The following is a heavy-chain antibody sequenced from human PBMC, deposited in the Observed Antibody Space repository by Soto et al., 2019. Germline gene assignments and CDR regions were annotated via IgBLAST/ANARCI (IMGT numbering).Heavy chain of an antibody. V-gene: IGHV1-3*01. CDR3: ARAQNLEMATP. CDR1: GYTFTGYA. D-gene: IGHD5-12*01. J-gene: IGHJ4*02. Sequence: QVQLVQAGAEVKKPGASVKVSCKASGYTFTGYAILWVRQAPGQRLEWMGWINAGNGDTKYSQKFQGRVTTTRDTSASTAYMELSSLRSEDTAVYYCARAQNLEMATPWGQGTLVTVSS. CDR2: INAGNGDT.